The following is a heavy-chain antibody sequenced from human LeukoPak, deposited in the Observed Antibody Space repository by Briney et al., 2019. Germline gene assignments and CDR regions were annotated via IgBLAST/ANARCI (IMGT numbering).Heavy chain of an antibody. CDR1: GFTFSRYG. J-gene: IGHJ4*02. Sequence: GGSLRLSCVASGFTFSRYGMHWVRQGPGKGLEWLAVISSDESKRNYTDSVKGRFTISRDNSKNTLYLQMNNLRAEDTAVYYCARSGSGWYYFDYWGQGTLVTVSS. V-gene: IGHV3-30*03. D-gene: IGHD6-19*01. CDR3: ARSGSGWYYFDY. CDR2: ISSDESKR.